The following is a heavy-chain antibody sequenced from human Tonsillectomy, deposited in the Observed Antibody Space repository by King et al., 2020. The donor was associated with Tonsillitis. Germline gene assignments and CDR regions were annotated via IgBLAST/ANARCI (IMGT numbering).Heavy chain of an antibody. CDR2: IIPIFGTA. J-gene: IGHJ4*02. V-gene: IGHV1-69*01. D-gene: IGHD2-8*01. CDR3: ATPAVLVVSPWHCDY. Sequence: QLVQSGAEVKKPGSSVKVSCKASGGTFSSYAISWVRQAPGQGLEWMGGIIPIFGTANYTQKFQGRVTITADESTRTAYMELSSLSSEDTAVCYFATPAVLVVSPWHCDYWGQGTLVTVPS. CDR1: GGTFSSYA.